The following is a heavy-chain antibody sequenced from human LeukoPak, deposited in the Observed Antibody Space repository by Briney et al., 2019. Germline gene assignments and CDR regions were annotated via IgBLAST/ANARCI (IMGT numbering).Heavy chain of an antibody. CDR1: GYTFTGYY. CDR2: INPNSSGT. V-gene: IGHV1-2*06. CDR3: AREGRVKYSSSAGVNY. J-gene: IGHJ4*02. Sequence: ASVKVSCKASGYTFTGYYMHWVRQAPGQGLEWMGRINPNSSGTNYAQKLQGRVTMTRDTSISTAYMELSRLRSDDTAVYYCAREGRVKYSSSAGVNYWGQGTLVTVSS. D-gene: IGHD6-6*01.